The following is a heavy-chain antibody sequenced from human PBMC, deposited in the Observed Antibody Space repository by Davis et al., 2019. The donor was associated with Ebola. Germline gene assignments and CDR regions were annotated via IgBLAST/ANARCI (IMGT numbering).Heavy chain of an antibody. CDR1: GASITSFYY. D-gene: IGHD5-12*01. V-gene: IGHV4-39*01. CDR2: NYYSGST. CDR3: ARHGGGSGYDY. Sequence: MPSETLSLTCTVSGASITSFYYWGWVRQPPGKGLEWIGSNYYSGSTYYNPSLKSRVTVSVDTSKNQFSLKLRSVTAADTAVYYCARHGGGSGYDYWGQGTLVTVSS. J-gene: IGHJ4*02.